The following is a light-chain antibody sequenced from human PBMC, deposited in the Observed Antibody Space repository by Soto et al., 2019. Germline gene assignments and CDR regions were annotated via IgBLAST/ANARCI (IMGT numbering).Light chain of an antibody. Sequence: DIQMTQSPSSLSASVGDRVTITCRESRGVGPFLLCYQQRQGRAPKLLIYAASNLLSGVPSRFSGSGSGTNFTLTISSLQPEDFATYYCQQSYRTPHTFGQGTKLETK. CDR1: RGVGPF. CDR2: AAS. CDR3: QQSYRTPHT. V-gene: IGKV1-39*01. J-gene: IGKJ2*01.